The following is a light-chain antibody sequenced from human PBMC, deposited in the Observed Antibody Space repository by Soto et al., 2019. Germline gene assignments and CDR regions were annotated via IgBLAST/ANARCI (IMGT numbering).Light chain of an antibody. Sequence: QSVLTQPPSVSGAPGQRVLISCTGSSSNIGAGYDVHWYQHLPGTAPKLLIYGNVTRPSGVPDRFSGSKSGTSASLAITGLQAEDEADYYCQSYDRSLSGYVFGTGTKSPS. CDR3: QSYDRSLSGYV. J-gene: IGLJ1*01. CDR1: SSNIGAGYD. CDR2: GNV. V-gene: IGLV1-40*01.